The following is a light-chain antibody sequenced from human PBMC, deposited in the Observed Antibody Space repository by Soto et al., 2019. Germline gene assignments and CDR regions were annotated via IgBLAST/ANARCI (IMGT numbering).Light chain of an antibody. CDR2: GVT. Sequence: QSVLTQPASVSGSPGQSITISCSGTTNDVGGYNYVSWYQQHPGKAPKLLIYGVTDRPSGVSSRFSGSKSGNAASLTISGLQAEDEGDYYCAVWDDSLNGHVVFGGGTKLTVL. CDR3: AVWDDSLNGHVV. V-gene: IGLV2-14*03. J-gene: IGLJ2*01. CDR1: TNDVGGYNY.